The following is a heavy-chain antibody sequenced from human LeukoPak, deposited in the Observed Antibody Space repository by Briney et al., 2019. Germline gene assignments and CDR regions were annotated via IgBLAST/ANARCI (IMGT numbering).Heavy chain of an antibody. Sequence: GASVKVSCKASGYTFTSYGISWVRQAPGQGLEWMGWISGYNGNIKYAQKFQGRLTLTTDPSTTTAYMELRSLKSDDTAVYYCARCDYVWGNYRSRPILYFDKWGQGTLVTVSS. J-gene: IGHJ4*02. D-gene: IGHD3-16*02. CDR2: ISGYNGNI. V-gene: IGHV1-18*01. CDR1: GYTFTSYG. CDR3: ARCDYVWGNYRSRPILYFDK.